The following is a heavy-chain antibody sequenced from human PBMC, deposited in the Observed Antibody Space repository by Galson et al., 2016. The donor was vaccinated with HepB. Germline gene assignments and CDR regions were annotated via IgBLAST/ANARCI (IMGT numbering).Heavy chain of an antibody. CDR1: GFTFDHYT. D-gene: IGHD3-22*01. CDR3: AKGTDSAVYFYAAEYFQH. CDR2: ISWDDATI. V-gene: IGHV3-43*01. Sequence: SLRLSCAASGFTFDHYTMHWVRQAPGRGLEWVSLISWDDATIYYADSVKGRFTISRDNTKNSLYLQMNSLRTEDTAFYYCAKGTDSAVYFYAAEYFQHWGQGTLVTVSS. J-gene: IGHJ1*01.